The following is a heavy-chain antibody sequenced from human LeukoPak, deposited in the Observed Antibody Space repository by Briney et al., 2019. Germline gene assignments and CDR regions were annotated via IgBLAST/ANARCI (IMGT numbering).Heavy chain of an antibody. CDR1: GGSINKYY. Sequence: SETLSLTCTVSGGSINKYYWSWIRQSPGKGLEWLGYVHDSAGTIYNPSLKSRVTISVDTSKNQFSLKLSSVTAADTAVYYCARAGVGARFSSYYYGMDVWGQGTTVTVSS. CDR2: VHDSAGT. V-gene: IGHV4-59*12. D-gene: IGHD1-26*01. CDR3: ARAGVGARFSSYYYGMDV. J-gene: IGHJ6*02.